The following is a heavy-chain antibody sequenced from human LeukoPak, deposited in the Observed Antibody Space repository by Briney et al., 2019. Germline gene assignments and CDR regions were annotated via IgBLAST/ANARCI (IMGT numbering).Heavy chain of an antibody. CDR3: ARGGGLDV. CDR1: GFTFRTYT. CDR2: INSHSDKM. Sequence: GGSLRLSCAASGFTFRTYTMSWFRQAPGKGLEWVSSINSHSDKMAYADSVRGRFTISRDNAKNSLYLQMSNLRAEDTAVYFCARGGGLDVWGQGATVTVSS. D-gene: IGHD3-16*01. J-gene: IGHJ6*02. V-gene: IGHV3-21*04.